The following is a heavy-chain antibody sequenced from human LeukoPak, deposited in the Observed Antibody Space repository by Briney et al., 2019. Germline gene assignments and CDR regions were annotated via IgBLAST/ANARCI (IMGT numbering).Heavy chain of an antibody. CDR2: ISYDGSNK. V-gene: IGHV3-30*03. CDR3: AATYYYGSGSYDAFDI. Sequence: SGGSLRLSCAASGFTFSSYGMHWVRQAPGKGLEGVAVISYDGSNKYYADSVKGRFTISRDNSKNTLYLQMNSLRAEDTAVYYCAATYYYGSGSYDAFDIWGQGTMVTVSS. CDR1: GFTFSSYG. D-gene: IGHD3-10*01. J-gene: IGHJ3*02.